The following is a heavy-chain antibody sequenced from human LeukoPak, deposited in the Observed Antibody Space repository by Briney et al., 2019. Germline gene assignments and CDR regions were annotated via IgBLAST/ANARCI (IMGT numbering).Heavy chain of an antibody. CDR2: IYGGGTT. J-gene: IGHJ3*02. D-gene: IGHD3-9*01. CDR1: GFTVSSNY. CDR3: AKGPIYDILTGWRKTHNAFDI. V-gene: IGHV3-53*05. Sequence: GGSLRLSCAASGFTVSSNYMSWVRQAPGKGLEWVSVIYGGGTTYYADSVKGRFTISRDNSKNTLYLQMNSLRAEDTAVYYCAKGPIYDILTGWRKTHNAFDIWGQGTMVTVSS.